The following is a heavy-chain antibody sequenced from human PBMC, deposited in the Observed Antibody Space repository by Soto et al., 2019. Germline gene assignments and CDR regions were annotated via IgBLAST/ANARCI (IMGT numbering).Heavy chain of an antibody. Sequence: QVQLVQSGAEVKKPGSSVKVSCKASGGTFSSYAISWVRQAPGQGLEWMGGIIPIFGTANYAQKFQGRVTITADESTSTAYMELSSLRSEDTAVYYCARLLSSGWCDGGYFDLWGRGTLVTVSS. CDR3: ARLLSSGWCDGGYFDL. CDR1: GGTFSSYA. D-gene: IGHD6-19*01. V-gene: IGHV1-69*12. CDR2: IIPIFGTA. J-gene: IGHJ2*01.